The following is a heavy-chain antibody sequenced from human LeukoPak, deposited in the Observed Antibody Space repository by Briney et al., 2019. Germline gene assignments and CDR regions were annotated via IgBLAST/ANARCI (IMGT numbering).Heavy chain of an antibody. CDR3: ARSRYSYAHLDAFDI. CDR1: GGSISSYY. Sequence: SETLSLTCTVSGGSISSYYWSWIRQPPGKGLEWIGYIYYSGGTNYNPSLKSRVTISVDTSKNQFSLKLSSVTAADTAVYYCARSRYSYAHLDAFDIWGQGTMVTVSS. D-gene: IGHD5-18*01. CDR2: IYYSGGT. J-gene: IGHJ3*02. V-gene: IGHV4-59*01.